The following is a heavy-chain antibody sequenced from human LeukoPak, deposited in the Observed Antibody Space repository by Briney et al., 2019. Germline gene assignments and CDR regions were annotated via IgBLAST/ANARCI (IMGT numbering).Heavy chain of an antibody. CDR2: IKSKTDGGTT. J-gene: IGHJ6*04. D-gene: IGHD1-1*01. Sequence: GGSLRLSCAASGFTFSNAWMSWVRQAPGKGLEWVGRIKSKTDGGTTDYAAPVKGRFTISRDDSKNTLYLQMNSLKTEDTAVYYCTTENNWNDESSYYYYGMDVWGKGTTVTVSS. CDR3: TTENNWNDESSYYYYGMDV. CDR1: GFTFSNAW. V-gene: IGHV3-15*01.